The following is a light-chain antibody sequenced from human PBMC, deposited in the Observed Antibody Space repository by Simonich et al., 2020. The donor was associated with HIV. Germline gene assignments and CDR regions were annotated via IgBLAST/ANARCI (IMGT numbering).Light chain of an antibody. Sequence: QSALTQPASVSGSPGQSITISCTGTSSDVGSYNLVSWYHQHPGKAPKLIIYEDSKRPSGGSKRFSGSKSGNTASLTISGLQAGDEADYYCSSYAGSFSWVFGGGTKLTVL. CDR3: SSYAGSFSWV. CDR2: EDS. CDR1: SSDVGSYNL. J-gene: IGLJ3*02. V-gene: IGLV2-23*01.